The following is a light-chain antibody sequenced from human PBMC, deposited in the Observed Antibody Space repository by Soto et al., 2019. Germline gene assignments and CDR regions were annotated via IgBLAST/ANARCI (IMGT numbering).Light chain of an antibody. Sequence: QSALTQPPSASGTPGQRVTISCSGSSSNIGGNPVNWYQPLPGTAPKLLLYNNNQRPSGVPDRFSGSKSGTSASLAISGLQSEDEADYYCAAWHDSLNGPVFGGGTKVTVL. V-gene: IGLV1-44*01. CDR2: NNN. J-gene: IGLJ3*02. CDR3: AAWHDSLNGPV. CDR1: SSNIGGNP.